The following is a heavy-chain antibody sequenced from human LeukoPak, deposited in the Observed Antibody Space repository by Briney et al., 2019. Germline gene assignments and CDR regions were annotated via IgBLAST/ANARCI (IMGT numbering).Heavy chain of an antibody. J-gene: IGHJ4*02. CDR1: GFTLSNYG. Sequence: GGSLRLSCAASGFTLSNYGMNWVRQAPGKGLEWVAVISYDGSNKYYADSVKGRFTISRDNSKNTLYLQMNSLRAEDTAVYYCAKDPVDYWGQGTLVTVSS. CDR3: AKDPVDY. CDR2: ISYDGSNK. V-gene: IGHV3-30*18.